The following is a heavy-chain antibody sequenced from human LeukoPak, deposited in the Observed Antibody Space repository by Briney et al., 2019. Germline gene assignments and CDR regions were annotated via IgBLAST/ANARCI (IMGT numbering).Heavy chain of an antibody. Sequence: GGSLRLSCAASGFTFSSYSMNWVRQAPGKGLECVSSISSSSSYIYYADSVKGRFTISRDNAKNSLYLQMNSLRAEDTAVYYCARDAGGYVPLDYWGQGTLVTVSS. CDR1: GFTFSSYS. D-gene: IGHD5-12*01. CDR2: ISSSSSYI. V-gene: IGHV3-21*01. J-gene: IGHJ4*02. CDR3: ARDAGGYVPLDY.